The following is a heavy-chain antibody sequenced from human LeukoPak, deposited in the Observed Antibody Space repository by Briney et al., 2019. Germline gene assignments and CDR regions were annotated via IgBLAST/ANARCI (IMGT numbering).Heavy chain of an antibody. CDR3: ARVGDIVATKRNYYFDY. CDR1: RYTLTELS. D-gene: IGHD5-12*01. V-gene: IGHV1-24*01. CDR2: FDPEHGET. Sequence: ASVKVSCKASRYTLTELSMHWVRQAPGKGLEWMGGFDPEHGETIYAQKFQGRVTITADESTSTAYMELSSLRSEDTAVYYCARVGDIVATKRNYYFDYWGQGTLVTVSS. J-gene: IGHJ4*02.